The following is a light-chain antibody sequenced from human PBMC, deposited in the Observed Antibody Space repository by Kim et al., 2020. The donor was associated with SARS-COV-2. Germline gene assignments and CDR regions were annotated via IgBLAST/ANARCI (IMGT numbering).Light chain of an antibody. Sequence: GQGVTISCSGNTSNIGSNIVNWYQQPHGTAPQLLIYWNNERPSAVPDRFSGSKSGASASLAISWLQSEDEAEYYCASWDDSLSGPVFGGGTQLTVL. CDR2: WNN. V-gene: IGLV1-44*01. CDR3: ASWDDSLSGPV. CDR1: TSNIGSNI. J-gene: IGLJ3*02.